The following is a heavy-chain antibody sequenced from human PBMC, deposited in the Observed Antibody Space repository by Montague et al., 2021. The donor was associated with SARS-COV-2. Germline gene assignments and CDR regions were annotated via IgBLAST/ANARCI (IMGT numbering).Heavy chain of an antibody. Sequence: PALVKPTQTLTLTCTFSGFSLSTSGMCVSWIRQPPGKALEWLAPXXWDDDIYYSTSLKTRLTISKDTSKNQVVLTMTNMDPVDTATYYCARISDYDILTGSYSGFDCWGQGTLVTVSS. CDR3: ARISDYDILTGSYSGFDC. J-gene: IGHJ4*02. V-gene: IGHV2-70*01. CDR1: GFSLSTSGMC. D-gene: IGHD3-9*01. CDR2: XXWDDDI.